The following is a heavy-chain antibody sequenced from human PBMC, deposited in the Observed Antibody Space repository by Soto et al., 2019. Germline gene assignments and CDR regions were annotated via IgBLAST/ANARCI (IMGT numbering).Heavy chain of an antibody. CDR2: INPNSGGT. CDR3: ARDPGTSGSYYYYGMDV. CDR1: GYTFTGYY. Sequence: ASVKVSCKASGYTFTGYYMHWVRQAPGQGLEWMGWINPNSGGTNYAQKFQGWVTMTRDTSISTAYMELSRLRSDDTAVYYCARDPGTSGSYYYYGMDVWGQGTTVTVSS. J-gene: IGHJ6*02. D-gene: IGHD1-26*01. V-gene: IGHV1-2*04.